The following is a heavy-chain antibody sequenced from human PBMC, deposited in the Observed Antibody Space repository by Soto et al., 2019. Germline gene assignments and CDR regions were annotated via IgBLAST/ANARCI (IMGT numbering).Heavy chain of an antibody. CDR1: GYTFSVYH. V-gene: IGHV1-2*02. J-gene: IGHJ6*02. D-gene: IGHD1-7*01. CDR3: AKELQRGLDV. Sequence: QVQLVQSGAEVKQPGASVKVSCKASGYTFSVYHLHWVRQAPGQGLEWMGWVYPSSGGTSYAQRFEGRVTMTRDTSINTADMELSRLTSDDTAVYYCAKELQRGLDVWGQGTTVIVSS. CDR2: VYPSSGGT.